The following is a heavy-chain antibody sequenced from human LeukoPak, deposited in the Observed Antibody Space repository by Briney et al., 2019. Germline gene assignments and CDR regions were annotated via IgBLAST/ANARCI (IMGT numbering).Heavy chain of an antibody. D-gene: IGHD2-15*01. CDR1: GFTFSSYA. Sequence: GGSLRLSCAASGFTFSSYAMHWVRQAPGKGLEWVAVISYDGSNKYYADSVKGRFTISRDNSKNTLYLQMNSLRAEDTAVYYCARDPSSGGSYWGQGALVTVSS. J-gene: IGHJ4*02. V-gene: IGHV3-30*04. CDR3: ARDPSSGGSY. CDR2: ISYDGSNK.